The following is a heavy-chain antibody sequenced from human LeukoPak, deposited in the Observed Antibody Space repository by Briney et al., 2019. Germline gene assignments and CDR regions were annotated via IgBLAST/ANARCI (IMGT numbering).Heavy chain of an antibody. CDR2: ISGSGGST. Sequence: GGSLRLSCAASGFTFRRYAMTWIRQAPGKGLEWVSFISGSGGSTYYADSVKGRFTISKDKSRNTLFLQMNSLRAEDTAVYYCATVPRSGYYYFDYWGQGTLVTVSS. J-gene: IGHJ4*02. V-gene: IGHV3-23*01. CDR1: GFTFRRYA. CDR3: ATVPRSGYYYFDY. D-gene: IGHD5-12*01.